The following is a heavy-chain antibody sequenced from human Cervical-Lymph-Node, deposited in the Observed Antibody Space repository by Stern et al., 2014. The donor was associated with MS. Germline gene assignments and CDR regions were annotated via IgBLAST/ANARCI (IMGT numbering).Heavy chain of an antibody. J-gene: IGHJ4*02. Sequence: QITLKASGPTLVKPTQTLTLTCTFSGFSLITIGEGVVWIRQPPGKALEWLALIYWDDAKRNRPSLTNRLTITKDSSKNHVVLTMTNMDPIDTGTYYCAHSPLSGNGLNFDSWGQGTLVTVSS. CDR2: IYWDDAK. CDR1: GFSLITIGEG. CDR3: AHSPLSGNGLNFDS. V-gene: IGHV2-5*02. D-gene: IGHD6-19*01.